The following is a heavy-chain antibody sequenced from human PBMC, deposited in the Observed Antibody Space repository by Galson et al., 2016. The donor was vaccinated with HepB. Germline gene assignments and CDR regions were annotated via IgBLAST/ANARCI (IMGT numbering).Heavy chain of an antibody. CDR3: AREGDLFVREAFDI. Sequence: SLRLSCAASGFTFSSYAINWVRQAPGKGLDWVSTISSGGVNTYYAASMKVRFTISRDNSKNTLYVQMNSLRAEDTAVYYCAREGDLFVREAFDIWGQGTMVTVSS. D-gene: IGHD3/OR15-3a*01. V-gene: IGHV3-23*01. CDR2: ISSGGVNT. J-gene: IGHJ3*02. CDR1: GFTFSSYA.